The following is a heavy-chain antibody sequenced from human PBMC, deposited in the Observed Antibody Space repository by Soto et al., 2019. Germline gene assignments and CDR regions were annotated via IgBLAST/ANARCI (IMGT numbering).Heavy chain of an antibody. CDR3: ARWWNDEEWVETMDV. J-gene: IGHJ6*01. CDR1: GFIFSDYG. D-gene: IGHD1-1*01. CDR2: IYYDGSNE. Sequence: QVQLVESGGAVVQPGRSLRLACETSGFIFSDYGMHWVRQAPGKGLEWVAVIYYDGSNEHYSDSVRDRFTISRDNSKNILYLQMNSLRAEDTAIYYCARWWNDEEWVETMDVWGQGTTVTVSS. V-gene: IGHV3-33*01.